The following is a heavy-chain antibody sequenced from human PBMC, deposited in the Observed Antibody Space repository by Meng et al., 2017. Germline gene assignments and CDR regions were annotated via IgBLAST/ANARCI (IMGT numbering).Heavy chain of an antibody. CDR3: AREQTAAAGAFDI. CDR1: GFTFSSYA. D-gene: IGHD6-25*01. Sequence: SLKISCAASGFTFSSYAMHWVRQAPGKGLEWVAVISYDGSNKYYADSVKGRFTISRDNSKNTLYLQMNSLRAEDTAVYYCAREQTAAAGAFDIWGQGTMVTVS. V-gene: IGHV3-30*04. J-gene: IGHJ3*02. CDR2: ISYDGSNK.